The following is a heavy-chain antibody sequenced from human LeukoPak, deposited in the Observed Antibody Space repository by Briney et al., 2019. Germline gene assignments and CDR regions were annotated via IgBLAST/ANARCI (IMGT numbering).Heavy chain of an antibody. CDR1: GYTFTGYY. CDR3: ARDGRLRQWLVPAY. CDR2: INPNSGGT. Sequence: ASVTASCKASGYTFTGYYMHWVRQAPGQGLEWMGWINPNSGGTNYAQKFQGRVTMTRDTSISTAYMELSRLRSDDTAVYYCARDGRLRQWLVPAYWGQGTLVTVSS. D-gene: IGHD6-19*01. J-gene: IGHJ4*02. V-gene: IGHV1-2*02.